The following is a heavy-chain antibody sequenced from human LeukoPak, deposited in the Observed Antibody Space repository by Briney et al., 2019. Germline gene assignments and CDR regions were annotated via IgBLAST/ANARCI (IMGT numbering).Heavy chain of an antibody. J-gene: IGHJ4*02. CDR1: GFTFSSYA. V-gene: IGHV3-23*01. CDR2: ISGSGGST. D-gene: IGHD6-19*01. Sequence: GGSLRLSCAATGFTFSSYAMSWVRQAPGKGPEWGSAISGSGGSTYYADSVKGRFTISRDNSKNTLYLQMNSLRAEDTAVYYCAKTQRYSSRPYDYWGQGTLVTVSS. CDR3: AKTQRYSSRPYDY.